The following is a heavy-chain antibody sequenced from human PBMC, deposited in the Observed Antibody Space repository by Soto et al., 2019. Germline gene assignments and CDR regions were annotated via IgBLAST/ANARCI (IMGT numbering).Heavy chain of an antibody. V-gene: IGHV4-31*03. CDR2: IYYSGST. D-gene: IGHD2-15*01. CDR1: GGSISSGGYY. CDR3: ARQCSGGSCYFDY. Sequence: SETLSLTCTVSGGSISSGGYYWSWIRQHPGKGLEWIGYIYYSGSTYYNPSLKSRVTISVDTSKNQFSLKLSSVTAADTAVYYCARQCSGGSCYFDYWGQGTLVTVSS. J-gene: IGHJ4*02.